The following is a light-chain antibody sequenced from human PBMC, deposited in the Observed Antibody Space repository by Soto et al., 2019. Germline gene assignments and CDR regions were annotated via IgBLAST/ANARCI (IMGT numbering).Light chain of an antibody. CDR2: KAS. Sequence: DIQMTQSPSTLSASVGDRVTITCRASQSISSWLAWYQQKPGKAPKLLIYKASSLESGVPSRFSGSVSGTELTLTISSLRPDDFANYYCQQYNSYSLTVGQGTKDEI. J-gene: IGKJ1*01. V-gene: IGKV1-5*03. CDR3: QQYNSYSLT. CDR1: QSISSW.